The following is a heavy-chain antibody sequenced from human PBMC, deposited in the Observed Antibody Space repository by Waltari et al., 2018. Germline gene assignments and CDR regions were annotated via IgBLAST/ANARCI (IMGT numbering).Heavy chain of an antibody. CDR3: VRYRTSHWEFDF. D-gene: IGHD2-2*01. V-gene: IGHV1-2*02. CDR1: GSTFTGYY. Sequence: QVQLVQSGPEVKTPGASVKVYGKTSGSTFTGYYMNWLRQATGHALQWMGWIHSNSGCTYYAQEFRGRVTMTRDTSISTTYMELSRLTSDDTAVYYCVRYRTSHWEFDFWGQGTLVTVSS. J-gene: IGHJ4*02. CDR2: IHSNSGCT.